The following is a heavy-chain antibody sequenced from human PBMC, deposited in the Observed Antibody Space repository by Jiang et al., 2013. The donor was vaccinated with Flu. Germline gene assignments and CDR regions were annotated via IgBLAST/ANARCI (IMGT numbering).Heavy chain of an antibody. J-gene: IGHJ4*02. Sequence: QLLESGGGVVQPGRSLRLSCAASGFTFSSYAMHWVRQAPGKGLEWVAVISYDGSNKYYADSVKGRFTISRDNSKNTLYLQMNSLRAEDTAVYYCARGLNDLWEWLVPGLDYWGQGTLVTVSS. CDR1: GFTFSSYA. D-gene: IGHD6-19*01. CDR2: ISYDGSNK. CDR3: ARGLNDLWEWLVPGLDY. V-gene: IGHV3-30-3*01.